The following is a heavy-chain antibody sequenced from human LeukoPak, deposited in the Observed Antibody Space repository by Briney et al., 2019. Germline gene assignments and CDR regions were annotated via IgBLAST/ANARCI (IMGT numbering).Heavy chain of an antibody. J-gene: IGHJ3*02. CDR3: ARGGDRYCSSTSCPTAVPFRAFDI. CDR1: GGSFSGYY. D-gene: IGHD2-2*01. CDR2: IYTSGST. Sequence: SETLSLTCAVYGGSFSGYYWSWIRQPAGKGLEWIGRIYTSGSTNYNPSLKSRVTMSVDTSKNQFSLKLSSVTAADTAVYYCARGGDRYCSSTSCPTAVPFRAFDIWGQGTMVTVSS. V-gene: IGHV4-59*10.